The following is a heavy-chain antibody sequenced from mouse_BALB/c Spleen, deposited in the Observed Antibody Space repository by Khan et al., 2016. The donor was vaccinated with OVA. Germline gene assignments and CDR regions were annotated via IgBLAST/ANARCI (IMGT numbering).Heavy chain of an antibody. CDR3: ARNNYDGYYFDY. Sequence: EVQLQESGPGLVKPSQSLSLTCTVTGYSITSGYAWNWIRQFPGNKLEWMGYISYSGFTNYNPSLKSRISITRDTSKNQFFLQLRSVTTEDTATYYCARNNYDGYYFDYWGQGATLTVSS. V-gene: IGHV3-2*02. CDR1: GYSITSGYA. D-gene: IGHD2-12*01. CDR2: ISYSGFT. J-gene: IGHJ2*01.